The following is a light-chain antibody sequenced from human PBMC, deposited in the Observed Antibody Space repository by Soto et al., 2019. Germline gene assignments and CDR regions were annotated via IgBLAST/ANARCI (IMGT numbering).Light chain of an antibody. CDR2: GAS. Sequence: DIQMTQSPSSLSASVGDRVTITSRASQSISTNLSWYQKKPGKAPKLLISGASSLQSGVPSRFSGSGSGTDFSLTISSLQPEDFAIYFCQQSYITLYSFGQGTNLEIK. CDR3: QQSYITLYS. V-gene: IGKV1-39*01. J-gene: IGKJ2*03. CDR1: QSISTN.